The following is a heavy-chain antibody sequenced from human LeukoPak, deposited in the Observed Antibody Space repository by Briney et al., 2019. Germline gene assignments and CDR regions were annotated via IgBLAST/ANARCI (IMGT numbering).Heavy chain of an antibody. J-gene: IGHJ4*02. CDR2: VSSSSSYI. CDR1: GFTFSSYS. D-gene: IGHD6-19*01. Sequence: GGSLRLSCAASGFTFSSYSMNWVRQAPGEGLEWVSSVSSSSSYIYYADSVKGRFTISRDNAKNSLYLQMNSLRAEDTAVYYCARESSGWYGHWGQGTLVTVSS. CDR3: ARESSGWYGH. V-gene: IGHV3-21*01.